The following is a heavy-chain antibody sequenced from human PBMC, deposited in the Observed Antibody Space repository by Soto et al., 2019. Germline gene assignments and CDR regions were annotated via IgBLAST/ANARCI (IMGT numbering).Heavy chain of an antibody. D-gene: IGHD3-16*02. J-gene: IGHJ4*02. Sequence: QVQLVQSGAEVKKPGASVKVSCKASGYTFTSYGISWVRQAPGQGLEWMGWISAYNGNTNYEQKLQGRVTMTIDTSTSTAYMELRSLRSDDTAVYYCARDAAFYVYMWGSYRRDFDYWGQGTLVTVSS. V-gene: IGHV1-18*01. CDR2: ISAYNGNT. CDR1: GYTFTSYG. CDR3: ARDAAFYVYMWGSYRRDFDY.